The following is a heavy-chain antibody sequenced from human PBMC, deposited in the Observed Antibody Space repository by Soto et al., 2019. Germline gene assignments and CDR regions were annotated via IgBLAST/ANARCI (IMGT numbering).Heavy chain of an antibody. CDR2: IIPIFGTA. CDR1: GGTFSSYA. Sequence: GASVKVSCKASGGTFSSYAISWVRQAPGQGLEWMGGIIPIFGTANYAQKFQGRVTITADESTSTAYMELSSLRSEDTAVYYCAFGVVIYYFDYWGQGTLVTVSS. CDR3: AFGVVIYYFDY. D-gene: IGHD3-3*01. J-gene: IGHJ4*02. V-gene: IGHV1-69*13.